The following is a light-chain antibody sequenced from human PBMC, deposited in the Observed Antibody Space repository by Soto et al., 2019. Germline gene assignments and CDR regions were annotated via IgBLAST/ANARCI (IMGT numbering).Light chain of an antibody. Sequence: QSALTQPPSASGSPGQSVTISCTGTSSDVGGYNYVSWYQQHPGKAPKLMIYDVSKRPSGVPDRFSGSKSGNTASLTVSGLQAEDECDYYCSSCGGSKVFGTGTKLTVL. CDR2: DVS. V-gene: IGLV2-8*01. J-gene: IGLJ1*01. CDR3: SSCGGSKV. CDR1: SSDVGGYNY.